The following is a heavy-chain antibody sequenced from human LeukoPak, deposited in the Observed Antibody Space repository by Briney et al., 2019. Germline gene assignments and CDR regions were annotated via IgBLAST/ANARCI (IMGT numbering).Heavy chain of an antibody. D-gene: IGHD5-12*01. J-gene: IGHJ4*02. V-gene: IGHV6-1*01. CDR1: GDSVSSNTAA. Sequence: SQTLSLTCAISGDSVSSNTAAWNWIRQSPSRGLEWLGRTYYRSKWYNDYAVSVKSRITINADTPKNQFSLHLNSVTPEDTAVNYCARKLGSSGYDSFDYWGQGTLVTVSS. CDR2: TYYRSKWYN. CDR3: ARKLGSSGYDSFDY.